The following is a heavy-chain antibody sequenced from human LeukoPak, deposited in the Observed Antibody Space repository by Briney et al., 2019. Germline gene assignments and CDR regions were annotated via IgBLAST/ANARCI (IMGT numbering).Heavy chain of an antibody. V-gene: IGHV3-7*01. CDR1: GFTFRTYW. Sequence: PGGSLRLSCAASGFTFRTYWMTWVRQAPGKGLEWVANINEDGSEKYYVDSVTGRFTISRDNAQKSLYLQMDSLRVEDTAVYYCARDLPMGATMEPLSGLWGQGTLVTVSS. CDR3: ARDLPMGATMEPLSGL. J-gene: IGHJ4*02. CDR2: INEDGSEK. D-gene: IGHD1-26*01.